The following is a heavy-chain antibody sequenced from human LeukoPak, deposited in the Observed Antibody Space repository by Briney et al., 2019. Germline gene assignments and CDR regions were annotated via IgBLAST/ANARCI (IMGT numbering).Heavy chain of an antibody. D-gene: IGHD6-13*01. J-gene: IGHJ6*04. CDR1: GGSVSSGSYY. CDR3: ARVAGGYYYYYGMDV. V-gene: IGHV4-61*01. CDR2: IYYSGNT. Sequence: SETLSLTCTVSGGSVSSGSYYWSWHRQPPGTGLEWIRYIYYSGNTNSNPSLKSRVTISVDTSKNQFSLKLSSVTAADTAVYYCARVAGGYYYYYGMDVWGKGTTVTVSS.